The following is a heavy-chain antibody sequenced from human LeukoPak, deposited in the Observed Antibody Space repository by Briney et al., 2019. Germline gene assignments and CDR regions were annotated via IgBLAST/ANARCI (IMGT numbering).Heavy chain of an antibody. J-gene: IGHJ3*02. V-gene: IGHV4-61*02. CDR2: IYTSGNT. D-gene: IGHD5-18*01. CDR1: GGSISSGSYY. Sequence: SETLSLTCTVSGGSISSGSYYWTWLRQPAGKGLEWIGRIYTSGNTNYNSSLKSRVTISVDTSKNQFSLNLSSVTAADTAVYYCARAPPQIWREGAFDIWGQGTMVTVSS. CDR3: ARAPPQIWREGAFDI.